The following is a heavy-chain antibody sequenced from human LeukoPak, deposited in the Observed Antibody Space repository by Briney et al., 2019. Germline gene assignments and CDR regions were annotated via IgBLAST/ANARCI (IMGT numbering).Heavy chain of an antibody. CDR2: ISYDGSNK. CDR3: AREAARGNWNYEDY. CDR1: GFTFSSYA. Sequence: GGSLRLSCAASGFTFSSYAMHWVRQAPGKGLEWVAVISYDGSNKYYADSVKGRFTISRDNSKNTLYLQMNSLRAEGTAVYYCAREAARGNWNYEDYWGKGPLVPVSS. D-gene: IGHD1-7*01. J-gene: IGHJ4*02. V-gene: IGHV3-30-3*01.